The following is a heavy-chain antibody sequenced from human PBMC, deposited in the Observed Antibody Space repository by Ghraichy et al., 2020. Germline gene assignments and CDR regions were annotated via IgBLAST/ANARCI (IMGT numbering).Heavy chain of an antibody. Sequence: SETLSLTCTVSGDSVSSSNYYWGWIRQPPGKGLEWIANIHHSGSTYYNPSLKSRVTISIDTSKNQFSLNVTSVTAADTAVYYCARVIGTVEVAGTGKYYFDYWGQGTLGTVSS. D-gene: IGHD6-19*01. CDR1: GDSVSSSNYY. CDR2: IHHSGST. V-gene: IGHV4-39*01. CDR3: ARVIGTVEVAGTGKYYFDY. J-gene: IGHJ4*02.